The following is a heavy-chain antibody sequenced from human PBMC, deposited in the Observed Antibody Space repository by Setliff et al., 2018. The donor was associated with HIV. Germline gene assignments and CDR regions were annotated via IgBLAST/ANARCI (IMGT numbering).Heavy chain of an antibody. V-gene: IGHV4-61*02. J-gene: IGHJ4*02. CDR3: ARETTTVSDFDY. D-gene: IGHD4-17*01. CDR1: GGSISSGSYY. CDR2: IYTSGST. Sequence: SETLSLTCTVSGGSISSGSYYWSWIRQPAGKGLEWIGRIYTSGSTNYNPSLKSRVTISVDTSKNRFSLKLSSVTAADTAVYYCARETTTVSDFDYWGQGTLVTVSS.